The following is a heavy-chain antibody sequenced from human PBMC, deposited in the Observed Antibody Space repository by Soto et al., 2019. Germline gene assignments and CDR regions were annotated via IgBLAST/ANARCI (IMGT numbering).Heavy chain of an antibody. V-gene: IGHV3-48*02. Sequence: GGSLRLSCAASGFTFSSYSMNWVRQAPGKGLEWVSYISSSSSTIYYADSVKGRFTISRDNAKNSLYLQMNSLRDEDTAVYYCARGGSRTWYYYGMDVWGQGTTVTVSS. CDR3: ARGGSRTWYYYGMDV. J-gene: IGHJ6*02. CDR2: ISSSSSTI. D-gene: IGHD6-13*01. CDR1: GFTFSSYS.